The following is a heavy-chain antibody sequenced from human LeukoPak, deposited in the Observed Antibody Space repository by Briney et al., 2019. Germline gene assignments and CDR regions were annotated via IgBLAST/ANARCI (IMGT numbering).Heavy chain of an antibody. J-gene: IGHJ3*02. D-gene: IGHD3-22*01. CDR3: ARPQAYGSSGNDAFDI. V-gene: IGHV1-46*01. CDR1: GYTFTSYY. Sequence: ASVKVSCKASGYTFTSYYMHWVRQAPGQGLEWMGIINPSGGSTSYAQKFQGRVTMTRDTSTSTVYMELSSLRSEDTAVYYCARPQAYGSSGNDAFDIWGQGTMVTVSS. CDR2: INPSGGST.